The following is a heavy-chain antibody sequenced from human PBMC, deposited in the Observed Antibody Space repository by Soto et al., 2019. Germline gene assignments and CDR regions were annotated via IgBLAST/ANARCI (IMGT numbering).Heavy chain of an antibody. CDR3: ANLGSYYDSSGYYGYNWFDP. CDR1: GFTFSSFA. D-gene: IGHD3-22*01. Sequence: SLRLSCAASGFTFSSFAMNWVRQAPGKGLEWVAVISYDGSNKYYADSVKGRFTISRDNSKNTVYLQMSSLKTEDTAAYYCANLGSYYDSSGYYGYNWFDPWGQGTLVTVSS. CDR2: ISYDGSNK. J-gene: IGHJ5*02. V-gene: IGHV3-30-3*01.